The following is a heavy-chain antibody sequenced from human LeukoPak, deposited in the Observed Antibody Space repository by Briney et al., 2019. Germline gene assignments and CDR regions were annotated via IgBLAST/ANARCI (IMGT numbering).Heavy chain of an antibody. Sequence: GGSLRLSCAASGFTFRNAWMRWVRQAPGKGLEWVGRMKRKGDDGTAGYAAPVKGRLTISRDDSKSTVSLQMTSLKTEDTAVYYCATDLLDSWGRGTLVIVSA. CDR2: MKRKGDDGTA. J-gene: IGHJ5*01. V-gene: IGHV3-15*01. CDR1: GFTFRNAW. CDR3: ATDLLDS.